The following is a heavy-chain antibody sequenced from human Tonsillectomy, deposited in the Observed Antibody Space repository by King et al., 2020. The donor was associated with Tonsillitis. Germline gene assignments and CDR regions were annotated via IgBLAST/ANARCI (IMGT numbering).Heavy chain of an antibody. D-gene: IGHD4-23*01. CDR2: TTRDRST. V-gene: IGHV3-11*01. Sequence: VQLVQSGGGLVKPGGTLRLSCAASGFTFSDYYMTWIRQVPGKGPEWVSYTTRDRSTYYADSVRGRYTISRDNSKSSLYLQMNSLRAEDPAVYYCTRGYHGGKAYWGQGTLVTVSS. CDR3: TRGYHGGKAY. CDR1: GFTFSDYY. J-gene: IGHJ4*02.